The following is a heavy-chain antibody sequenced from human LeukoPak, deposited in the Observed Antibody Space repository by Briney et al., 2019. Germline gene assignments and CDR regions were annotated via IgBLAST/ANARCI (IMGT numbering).Heavy chain of an antibody. Sequence: GASVKVSCKASGGTFSSYAISWVRQAPGQGLEWMGRIIPILGIANYAQKFQGRVTITADKSTSTAYMELSSLRSEDTAVYYCATRWIAARRGAFDYWGQGTLVTVSS. CDR2: IIPILGIA. CDR1: GGTFSSYA. CDR3: ATRWIAARRGAFDY. J-gene: IGHJ4*02. V-gene: IGHV1-69*04. D-gene: IGHD6-6*01.